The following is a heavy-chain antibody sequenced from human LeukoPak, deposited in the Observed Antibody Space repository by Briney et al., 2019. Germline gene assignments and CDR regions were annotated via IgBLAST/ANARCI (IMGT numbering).Heavy chain of an antibody. J-gene: IGHJ4*02. CDR2: IWYDGSNK. D-gene: IGHD3-22*01. CDR3: XKDVYYYDXSGYFLLDY. CDR1: GFTFSSYG. V-gene: IGHV3-33*06. Sequence: GGSLRLSCAASGFTFSSYGMHWVRQAPGKGLDWVAVIWYDGSNKYYADSVKGRFTISRDNSKNTLYLQMNSLRAEDTAVYYCXKDVYYYDXSGYFLLDYWGQGTLVTVSS.